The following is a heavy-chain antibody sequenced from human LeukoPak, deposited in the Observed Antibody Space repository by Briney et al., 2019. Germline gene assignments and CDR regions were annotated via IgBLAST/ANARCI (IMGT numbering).Heavy chain of an antibody. Sequence: SETLSLTCTVSGGSISSYYWSWIRQPPGKGLEWIGYIFDSWNTNYNPSLKSRVTISVDTSKNQFSLKLSSVTAADTAVYYCARHGRRAGAFDIWGQGTMVTVSS. CDR1: GGSISSYY. D-gene: IGHD1-14*01. J-gene: IGHJ3*02. CDR3: ARHGRRAGAFDI. V-gene: IGHV4-59*08. CDR2: IFDSWNT.